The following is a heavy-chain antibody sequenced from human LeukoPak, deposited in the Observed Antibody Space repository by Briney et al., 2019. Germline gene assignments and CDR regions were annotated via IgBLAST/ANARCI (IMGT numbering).Heavy chain of an antibody. V-gene: IGHV3-64D*09. CDR2: ISSNGGST. CDR1: GFTFSGYA. D-gene: IGHD6-19*01. J-gene: IGHJ4*02. CDR3: VKDHGYSSAWYVRGLDY. Sequence: GGSLRLSCSASGFTFSGYAMHWVRQAPGKGLEYVSAISSNGGSTHYADSVKGRFTISRDNPKNTLYLQMSSLRAEDTAVYYCVKDHGYSSAWYVRGLDYWGQGTLVTVSS.